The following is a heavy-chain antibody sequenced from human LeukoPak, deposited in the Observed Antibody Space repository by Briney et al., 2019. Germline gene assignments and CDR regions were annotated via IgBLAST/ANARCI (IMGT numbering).Heavy chain of an antibody. Sequence: ASVKVSCMASGYTFTSYAMNWVRQAPGQGLEWMGWINPNSATNYAQKFQGRVTMTRDTPTSTAYMELSRLTSDDMAVYYCSRGEVDGPDFDYWGQGALVTVSS. CDR1: GYTFTSYA. D-gene: IGHD1-26*01. J-gene: IGHJ4*02. CDR3: SRGEVDGPDFDY. V-gene: IGHV1-2*02. CDR2: INPNSAT.